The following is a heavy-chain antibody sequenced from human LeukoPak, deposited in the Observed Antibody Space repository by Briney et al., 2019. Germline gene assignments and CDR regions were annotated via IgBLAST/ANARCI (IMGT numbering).Heavy chain of an antibody. Sequence: SGTLSLTCAVSGGSICSSNWWSWVRQPPGKGLAWIGEIYHSGSTNYNPSLKSRVTISVDKSKNQFSLKLSSVTAADTAVYYCATRKYYDFWSGYYDYYYGMDVWGQGTTATVSS. CDR3: ATRKYYDFWSGYYDYYYGMDV. V-gene: IGHV4-4*02. CDR1: GGSICSSNW. J-gene: IGHJ6*02. D-gene: IGHD3-3*01. CDR2: IYHSGST.